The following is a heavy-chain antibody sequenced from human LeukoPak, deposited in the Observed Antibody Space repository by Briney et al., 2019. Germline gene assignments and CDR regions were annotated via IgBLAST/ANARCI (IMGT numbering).Heavy chain of an antibody. CDR2: IRYDGSNK. J-gene: IGHJ3*02. Sequence: GGSLRLSCAASGFTFSSYGMHWVRQAPGKGLEWVAFIRYDGSNKYYADSVKGRFTISRDNSKNTLYLQMNSLRAEDTAVYYCAKDSLWFGELNDAFDIWGQGTMVTVSS. CDR1: GFTFSSYG. CDR3: AKDSLWFGELNDAFDI. V-gene: IGHV3-30*02. D-gene: IGHD3-10*01.